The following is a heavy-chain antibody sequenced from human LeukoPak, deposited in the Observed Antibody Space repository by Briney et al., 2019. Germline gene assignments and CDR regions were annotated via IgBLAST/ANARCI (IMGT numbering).Heavy chain of an antibody. CDR3: AREGHYGDYEHYYYYMDV. CDR1: GFTLSSYS. J-gene: IGHJ6*03. D-gene: IGHD4-17*01. Sequence: GGSLRLSCAASGFTLSSYSMNWVRQAPGKGLEWVSSISSSSSSIYYADSVKGRFTISRDNAKNSLYLQMNSLRAEDTAVYYCAREGHYGDYEHYYYYMDVWGKGTTVTVSS. V-gene: IGHV3-21*01. CDR2: ISSSSSSI.